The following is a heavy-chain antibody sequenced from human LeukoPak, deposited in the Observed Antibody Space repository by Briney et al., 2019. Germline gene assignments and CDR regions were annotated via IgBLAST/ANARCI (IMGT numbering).Heavy chain of an antibody. CDR1: GFTFSDYY. J-gene: IGHJ3*02. V-gene: IGHV3-11*01. CDR3: TTDFADSSGYSTFDI. Sequence: PGGSLRLSCAASGFTFSDYYMSWIRQAPGKGLEWVSSISSSGSTIYYADSVKGRFTISRDNAKNSLYLQMNSLGAEDTAVYYCTTDFADSSGYSTFDIWGQGTMVTVSS. D-gene: IGHD3-22*01. CDR2: ISSSGSTI.